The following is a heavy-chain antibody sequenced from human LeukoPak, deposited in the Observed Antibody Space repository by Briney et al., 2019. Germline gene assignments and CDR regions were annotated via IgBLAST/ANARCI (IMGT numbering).Heavy chain of an antibody. J-gene: IGHJ6*02. V-gene: IGHV4-34*01. CDR1: GVSFSGHY. CDR2: INHSGNT. D-gene: IGHD3-10*01. Sequence: SETLSLTCAVYGVSFSGHYWSWIRQPPGKGLEWIGEINHSGNTNYNPSLKSRVTISVDTSKNQFSLKLSSVTAADTAVYYCARAHPDAYYYGSGSYYSANYYGMDVWGQGTTVTVSS. CDR3: ARAHPDAYYYGSGSYYSANYYGMDV.